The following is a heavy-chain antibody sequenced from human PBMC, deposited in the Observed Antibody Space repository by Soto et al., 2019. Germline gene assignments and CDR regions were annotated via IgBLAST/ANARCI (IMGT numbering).Heavy chain of an antibody. CDR2: IIPILGTP. V-gene: IGHV1-69*14. J-gene: IGHJ4*02. Sequence: QVQLVQSGAEVQKPGSSVNVSCKASGDTPSTYAISWVRQAPGQGLEWRGGIIPILGTPNYAQRFQGRITISADTSTRTTYMELNSVTSDDTAVFYCAILGLDVDSWGQGTLVIVSS. CDR3: AILGLDVDS. D-gene: IGHD3-16*01. CDR1: GDTPSTYA.